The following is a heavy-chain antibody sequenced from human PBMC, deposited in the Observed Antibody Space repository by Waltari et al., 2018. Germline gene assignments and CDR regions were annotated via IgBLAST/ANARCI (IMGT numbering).Heavy chain of an antibody. Sequence: QVQLQESGPGLVKPSETLSLTCTVSGYSISSGYYWGWIRQPPGKGLEWIGSIYHSGSTYYNPSLKSRVTISVDTSKNQFSLKLSSVTAADTAVYYCARGPTIFGVVGRSNWFDPWGQGTLVTVSS. D-gene: IGHD3-3*01. CDR1: GYSISSGYY. CDR2: IYHSGST. J-gene: IGHJ5*02. CDR3: ARGPTIFGVVGRSNWFDP. V-gene: IGHV4-38-2*02.